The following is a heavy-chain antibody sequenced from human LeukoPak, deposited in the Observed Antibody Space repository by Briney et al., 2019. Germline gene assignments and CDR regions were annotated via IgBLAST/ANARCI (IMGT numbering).Heavy chain of an antibody. J-gene: IGHJ4*02. CDR3: ARDTYGSGSYYLPFDY. V-gene: IGHV1-18*01. D-gene: IGHD3-10*01. CDR2: ISAYNGNT. CDR1: GYTFTSYD. Sequence: ASVKVSCKASGYTFTSYDINWVRQATGQGLEWMGWISAYNGNTNYAQKLQGSVTMTTDTSTSTAYMELRSLRSDDTAVYYCARDTYGSGSYYLPFDYWGQGTLVTVSS.